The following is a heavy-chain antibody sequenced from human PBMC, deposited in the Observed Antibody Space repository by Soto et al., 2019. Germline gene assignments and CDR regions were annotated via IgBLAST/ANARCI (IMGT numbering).Heavy chain of an antibody. J-gene: IGHJ5*02. CDR1: GYTFTSYY. D-gene: IGHD5-12*01. CDR3: AKGGGYGGWFDP. Sequence: QVQLVQSGAEVKKPGASVKVSCKASGYTFTSYYMHWVRQAPGQGLEWMGIINPSGGSTSYAQKYQGRVTMTRDTSTSTGYMELSSLRSEDTAVYYCAKGGGYGGWFDPWGQGTRVTVSS. CDR2: INPSGGST. V-gene: IGHV1-46*01.